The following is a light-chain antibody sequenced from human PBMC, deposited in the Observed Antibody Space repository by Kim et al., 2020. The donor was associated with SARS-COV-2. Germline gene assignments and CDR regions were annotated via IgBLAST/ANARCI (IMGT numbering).Light chain of an antibody. CDR1: SSDVGRYNV. CDR2: EVT. J-gene: IGLJ2*01. CDR3: SSYAGHKIFLL. Sequence: QSINITCTGTSSDVGRYNVVSWYQQYPGKAPTLIIYEVTKRPSGVSNRFSGSKSGNTASLTISGLQAEDEADYYCSSYAGHKIFLLFGGGTQLTVL. V-gene: IGLV2-23*02.